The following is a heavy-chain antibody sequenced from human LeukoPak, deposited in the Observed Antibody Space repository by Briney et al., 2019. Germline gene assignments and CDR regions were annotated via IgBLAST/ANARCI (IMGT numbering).Heavy chain of an antibody. CDR1: EFTFSAYW. CDR3: ARDLELTYYDSSGYDY. J-gene: IGHJ4*02. V-gene: IGHV3-74*01. D-gene: IGHD3-22*01. CDR2: INGDGSST. Sequence: GGSLRLSCAASEFTFSAYWMHWVRQVPGKGLVWVPRINGDGSSTSYADSVKGRFTISRDNAKNTLYLKMNSLRAEDTAVYYCARDLELTYYDSSGYDYWGQGTPVTVSS.